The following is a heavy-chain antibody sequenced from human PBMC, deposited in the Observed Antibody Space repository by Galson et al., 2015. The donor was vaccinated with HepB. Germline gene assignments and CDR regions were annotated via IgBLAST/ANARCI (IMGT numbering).Heavy chain of an antibody. Sequence: CKASGYTFTSYYMHWVRQAPGQGLEWMGIINPSGGCTSYAQKFQGRVTMTRDTSTSTVYMELSSLRSEDTAVYYCAYSGYEDYYYYYGMDVWGQGTTVTVSS. CDR1: GYTFTSYY. CDR2: INPSGGCT. V-gene: IGHV1-46*01. J-gene: IGHJ6*02. D-gene: IGHD5-12*01. CDR3: AYSGYEDYYYYYGMDV.